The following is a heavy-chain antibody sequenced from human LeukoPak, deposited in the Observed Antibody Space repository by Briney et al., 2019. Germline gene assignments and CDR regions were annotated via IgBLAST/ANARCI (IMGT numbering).Heavy chain of an antibody. D-gene: IGHD6-13*01. J-gene: IGHJ4*02. CDR1: GFTFSDFY. V-gene: IGHV3-11*01. CDR3: ASDIVAPGLHFEY. CDR2: IIPSGTTT. Sequence: GGSLRLSCAASGFTFSDFYMTWIGQAPGKGLEWVSYIIPSGTTTYYADSVKGRFTISRDNAKNSLYLQMNSLRAEDTAVYYCASDIVAPGLHFEYWGQGTLVTVSS.